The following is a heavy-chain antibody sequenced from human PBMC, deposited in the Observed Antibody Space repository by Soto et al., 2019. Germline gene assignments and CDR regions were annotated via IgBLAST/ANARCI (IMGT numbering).Heavy chain of an antibody. V-gene: IGHV3-21*01. J-gene: IGHJ3*02. D-gene: IGHD2-2*01. CDR1: GFTFNKNY. CDR2: LSSSGTYI. CDR3: ARGALCSSINCFGSGGFDI. Sequence: EVQLVESGGGLVKPGGSLRLSCAASGFTFNKNYMNWVRQAPGKGLEWVSSLSSSGTYIYYADSVKGRSTISRDNAKNSLYLQMNSLRAEDTAVYYCARGALCSSINCFGSGGFDIWGQGTMVTVSS.